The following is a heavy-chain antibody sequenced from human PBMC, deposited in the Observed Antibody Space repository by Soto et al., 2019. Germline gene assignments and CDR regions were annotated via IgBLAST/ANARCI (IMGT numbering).Heavy chain of an antibody. V-gene: IGHV4-59*01. D-gene: IGHD4-4*01. J-gene: IGHJ4*01. CDR2: IFHSGNA. CDR1: GGSIRNVY. Sequence: SETLSLTCTVSGGSIRNVYWSWIRRAPGKGLEWIGFIFHSGNAKYNPSLKSRVTISVDTSKNQFSLSLDSVTAADTAVYFCAREHANTLQFDYWGQGTLVTVSS. CDR3: AREHANTLQFDY.